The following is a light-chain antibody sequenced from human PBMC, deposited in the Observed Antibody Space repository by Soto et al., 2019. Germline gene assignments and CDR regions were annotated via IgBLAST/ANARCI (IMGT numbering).Light chain of an antibody. CDR3: QQYNSYWT. CDR1: QSISSW. CDR2: KAS. J-gene: IGKJ1*01. V-gene: IGKV1-5*03. Sequence: DIQMTQSPSTLSASVGDRVTITCLASQSISSWLAWYQQKPGKAPKLLIYKASNLESRVPSRFSGSGSGTEFTLYISSLPTDDFAAYYCQQYNSYWTFGQGTKVEIK.